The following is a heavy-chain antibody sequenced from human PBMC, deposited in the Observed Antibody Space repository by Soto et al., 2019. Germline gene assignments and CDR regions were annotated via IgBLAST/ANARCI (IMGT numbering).Heavy chain of an antibody. J-gene: IGHJ5*02. CDR1: GLTFSTYG. CDR2: IWYDGINK. Sequence: QVQLVESGGGVVQPGRSLRLSCAASGLTFSTYGMHWVRQSPGKGLEWVAFIWYDGINKKYADSVKGRFTISRDNSKNMVFLEMNSLRVEDTAVYHCARDPINGSGLFDAWGQGTLVTVSS. CDR3: ARDPINGSGLFDA. V-gene: IGHV3-33*01. D-gene: IGHD3-10*01.